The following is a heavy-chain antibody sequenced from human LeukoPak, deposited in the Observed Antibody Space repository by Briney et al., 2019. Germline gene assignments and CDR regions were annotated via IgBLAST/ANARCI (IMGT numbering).Heavy chain of an antibody. CDR2: IRNKAYGGTT. CDR1: GFTFGDYA. V-gene: IGHV3-49*04. J-gene: IGHJ4*02. Sequence: LSGGSLRLSCTASGFTFGDYAMSWVRQAPGKGLEWVGVIRNKAYGGTTQYAASVKVRFTISRDESKSIAYLQMNSLNTEDSAVYYCTREIDSGSYYVDYWGQGTLVTVSS. CDR3: TREIDSGSYYVDY. D-gene: IGHD1-26*01.